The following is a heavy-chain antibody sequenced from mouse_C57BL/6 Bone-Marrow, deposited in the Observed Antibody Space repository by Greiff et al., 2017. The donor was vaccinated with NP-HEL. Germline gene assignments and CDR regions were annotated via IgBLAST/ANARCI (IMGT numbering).Heavy chain of an antibody. Sequence: EVNLVESGGGLVQPGGSLKLSCAASGFTFSDYYMYWVRQTPEKRLEWVAYISNGGGSTYYPDTVKGRFTISRDNATNTLYLQMSSLKAEDTAMYYCSRGYYGPMDYWGQGTSVTVSS. D-gene: IGHD1-2*01. CDR2: ISNGGGST. CDR3: SRGYYGPMDY. J-gene: IGHJ4*01. CDR1: GFTFSDYY. V-gene: IGHV5-12*01.